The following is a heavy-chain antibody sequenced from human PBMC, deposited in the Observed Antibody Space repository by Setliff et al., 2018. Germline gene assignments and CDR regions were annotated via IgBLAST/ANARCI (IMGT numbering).Heavy chain of an antibody. CDR3: ATLTGDRGVDY. J-gene: IGHJ4*02. CDR1: GGSFSGYY. V-gene: IGHV4-34*01. D-gene: IGHD7-27*01. Sequence: PSETLSLTCAVYGGSFSGYYWSWIRQHPGKGLEWIGYIYYSGSTYYNPSLKSRVTISVDTSKNQFSLNLNSVTAADTAVYYCATLTGDRGVDYWGQGRLVTVSS. CDR2: IYYSGST.